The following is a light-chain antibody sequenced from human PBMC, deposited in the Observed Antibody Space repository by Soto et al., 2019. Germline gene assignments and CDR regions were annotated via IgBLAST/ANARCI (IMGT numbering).Light chain of an antibody. Sequence: EIVLTQSPATLSLSPGERATLSCRASQSVSSYLAWYQQNPGQAPRLLIYDASNRATGIPARFSGSGSGTDITLTISSLEPEDFAVYYCQQRSDWPPTWTFGQGTKVEIK. CDR3: QQRSDWPPTWT. CDR2: DAS. V-gene: IGKV3-11*01. J-gene: IGKJ1*01. CDR1: QSVSSY.